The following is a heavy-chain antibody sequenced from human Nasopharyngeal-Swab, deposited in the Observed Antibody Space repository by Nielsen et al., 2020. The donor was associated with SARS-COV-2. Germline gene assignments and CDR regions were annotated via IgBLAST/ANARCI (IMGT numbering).Heavy chain of an antibody. Sequence: RQPPGKGLEWIGEINHSGSTNYNPSLKSRVTISVDTSKNQFSLKLSSVTAADTAVYYCARGQGPRHYYDSSGYYYDVLGRGYYFDYWGQGTLVTVSP. CDR3: ARGQGPRHYYDSSGYYYDVLGRGYYFDY. CDR2: INHSGST. D-gene: IGHD3-22*01. J-gene: IGHJ4*02. V-gene: IGHV4-34*01.